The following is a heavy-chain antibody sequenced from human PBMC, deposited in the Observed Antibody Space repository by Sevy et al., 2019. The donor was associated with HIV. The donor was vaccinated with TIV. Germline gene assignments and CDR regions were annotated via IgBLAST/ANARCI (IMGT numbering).Heavy chain of an antibody. CDR1: GFTFSSYS. D-gene: IGHD2-8*01. J-gene: IGHJ5*02. V-gene: IGHV3-21*01. CDR3: ARDLHANIVLMVYAQMGWFDP. CDR2: ISSSSSYI. Sequence: GGSLRLSCAASGFTFSSYSMNWVRQAPGKGLEWVSSISSSSSYIYYADSVKGRFTISRDNAKNSLYLQMNSLRAEDTAVYYCARDLHANIVLMVYAQMGWFDPWGQGTLVTVSS.